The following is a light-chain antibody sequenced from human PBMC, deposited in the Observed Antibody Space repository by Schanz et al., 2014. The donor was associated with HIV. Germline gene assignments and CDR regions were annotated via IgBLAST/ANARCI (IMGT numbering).Light chain of an antibody. CDR2: DVS. V-gene: IGLV2-14*03. CDR3: CSYTTTSTYV. J-gene: IGLJ1*01. Sequence: QSVLTQPASVSGSPGQSITISCTGTNSDVGGYNHVSWYQQHPGKAPKVMIYDVSNRPSGVSNRFSGSKSGNTASLTISGLQAEDEADYYCCSYTTTSTYVFGAGTKVTVL. CDR1: NSDVGGYNH.